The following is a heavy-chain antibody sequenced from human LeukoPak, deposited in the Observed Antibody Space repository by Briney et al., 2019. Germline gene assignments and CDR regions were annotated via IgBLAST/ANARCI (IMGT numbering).Heavy chain of an antibody. CDR2: ISGSGGST. Sequence: GGSLRLSCEASGFTFSTYAMSWVRQAPGKGLEWVSGISGSGGSTYYADSVKGRFTISRDNSKNTLYLEMNSLRVEDTALYYCAKDRAVRGVILNGNAFDIWGQGTMVTVSS. J-gene: IGHJ3*02. CDR3: AKDRAVRGVILNGNAFDI. D-gene: IGHD3-10*01. V-gene: IGHV3-23*01. CDR1: GFTFSTYA.